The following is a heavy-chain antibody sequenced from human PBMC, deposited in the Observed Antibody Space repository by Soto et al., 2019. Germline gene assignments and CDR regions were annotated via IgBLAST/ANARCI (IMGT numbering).Heavy chain of an antibody. CDR1: GFTFSSYG. Sequence: PGGSLRLSCAASGFTFSSYGMHWVRQAPGKGLEWVAVISYDGSNKYYADSVKGRFTISRDNSKNTLYLQMNSLRAEDTAVYYCAKTYYDFGSGYFPYYCYGMDVRAQGTTVTVSS. D-gene: IGHD3-3*01. CDR3: AKTYYDFGSGYFPYYCYGMDV. V-gene: IGHV3-30*18. J-gene: IGHJ6*02. CDR2: ISYDGSNK.